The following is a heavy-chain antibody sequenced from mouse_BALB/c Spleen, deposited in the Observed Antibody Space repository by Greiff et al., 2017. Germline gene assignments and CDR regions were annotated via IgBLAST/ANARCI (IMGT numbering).Heavy chain of an antibody. J-gene: IGHJ4*01. V-gene: IGHV5-2*01. CDR3: ARSLDGYNAMDY. CDR1: EYEFPSHD. Sequence: EVMLMESGGGLVQPGESLKLSCESNEYEFPSHDMSWVRKTPEKRLELVAAINSDGGSTYYPDTMERRFIISRDNTKKTLYLQMSSLRSEDTALYYCARSLDGYNAMDYWGQGTSVTVSS. CDR2: INSDGGST. D-gene: IGHD2-3*01.